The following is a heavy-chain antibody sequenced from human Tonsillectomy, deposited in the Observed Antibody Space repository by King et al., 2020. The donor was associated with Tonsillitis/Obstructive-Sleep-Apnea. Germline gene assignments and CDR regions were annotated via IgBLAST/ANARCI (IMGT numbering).Heavy chain of an antibody. CDR1: GFTFRTYS. CDR3: ARDTDYYDFWSGYTGNYLDY. V-gene: IGHV3-30*04. CDR2: ISYDGSNK. Sequence: VQLVESGGGVVQPGRSLRLSCAASGFTFRTYSMHWVRQAPGKGLEWVAIISYDGSNKYYADYVKGRFTFSRDNSKNTLYLQMNSLRAEDTAVYYCARDTDYYDFWSGYTGNYLDYWGQGSLVTVSS. D-gene: IGHD3-3*01. J-gene: IGHJ4*02.